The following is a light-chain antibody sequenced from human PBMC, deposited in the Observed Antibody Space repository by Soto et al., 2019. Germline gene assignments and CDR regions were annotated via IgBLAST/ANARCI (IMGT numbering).Light chain of an antibody. CDR2: KAS. Sequence: SLFILSESKKDRVTITCRASQSISSWLAWYQQKPGKAPKLLIYKASSLESGVPSRFSGSGSGTEFTLTVSSLQPDDFATYYRQQYNTYSTFGHG. CDR1: QSISSW. CDR3: QQYNTYST. V-gene: IGKV1-5*03. J-gene: IGKJ2*01.